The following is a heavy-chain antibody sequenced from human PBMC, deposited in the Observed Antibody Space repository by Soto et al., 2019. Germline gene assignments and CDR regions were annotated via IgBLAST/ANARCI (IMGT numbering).Heavy chain of an antibody. V-gene: IGHV3-23*01. CDR1: GFTFSSYA. J-gene: IGHJ5*02. D-gene: IGHD6-19*01. Sequence: GGSLRLSCAASGFTFSSYAMSWVRRAPGKGLEWVSAISGSGGSTYYADSVKGRFTISRDNSKNTLYLQMNSLRAEDTAVYYCARDLVYSSGPLGPRNWFDPWGQGTLVTVSS. CDR3: ARDLVYSSGPLGPRNWFDP. CDR2: ISGSGGST.